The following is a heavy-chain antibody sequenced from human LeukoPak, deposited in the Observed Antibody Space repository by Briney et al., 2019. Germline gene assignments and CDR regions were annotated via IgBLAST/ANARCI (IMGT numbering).Heavy chain of an antibody. Sequence: SETLSLTCTVSGGSISSDYWSWIRQPPGKGLEWIGYIYHSGHTMSNPSLKSRVTISIDTSNNQFSLKLSSVTAADTAVYYCARDNSGYYSFDYWGQGTLVTVSS. J-gene: IGHJ4*02. CDR3: ARDNSGYYSFDY. CDR2: IYHSGHT. V-gene: IGHV4-59*08. CDR1: GGSISSDY. D-gene: IGHD3-22*01.